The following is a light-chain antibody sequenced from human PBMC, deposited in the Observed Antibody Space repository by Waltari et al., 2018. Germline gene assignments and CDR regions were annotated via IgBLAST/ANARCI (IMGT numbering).Light chain of an antibody. Sequence: SYELTQAPSVSVSPGQTASITCSGEKIANKYVYWYQQKSGQSPVLVIHQDTKRPSGIPERFSGSNSGSAATLTITGTQAVDEADYYCQAWDSSAVIFGGGTKLTVL. J-gene: IGLJ2*01. V-gene: IGLV3-1*01. CDR2: QDT. CDR1: KIANKY. CDR3: QAWDSSAVI.